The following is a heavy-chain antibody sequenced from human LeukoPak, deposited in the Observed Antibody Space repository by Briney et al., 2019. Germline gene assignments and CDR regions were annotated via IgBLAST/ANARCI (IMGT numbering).Heavy chain of an antibody. CDR3: ASYYSSGWNFDAFDI. Sequence: SETLSLTCTVSGGSISSYYWSWIRQTPGKGLEWIGRIYTSGSTNYNPSLKSRVTMSVDTSKNQFSLKLSSVTAADTAVYYCASYYSSGWNFDAFDIWGQGTMVTVSS. CDR1: GGSISSYY. J-gene: IGHJ3*02. CDR2: IYTSGST. D-gene: IGHD6-19*01. V-gene: IGHV4-4*07.